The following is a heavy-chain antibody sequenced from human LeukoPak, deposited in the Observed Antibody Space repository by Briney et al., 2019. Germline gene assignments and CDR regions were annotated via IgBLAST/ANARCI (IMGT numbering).Heavy chain of an antibody. V-gene: IGHV3-48*03. CDR3: AREYSSSVWIDY. D-gene: IGHD6-13*01. CDR1: GFTFSSYE. Sequence: GGSLRLSCAASGFTFSSYEMNWVRQPPGKGLEWVAYISSSGSTIYYAHSVKGRFTIYRDNAKNPLYLQMNSLRGEDTAVYYCAREYSSSVWIDYWGQGTLVTVSS. J-gene: IGHJ4*02. CDR2: ISSSGSTI.